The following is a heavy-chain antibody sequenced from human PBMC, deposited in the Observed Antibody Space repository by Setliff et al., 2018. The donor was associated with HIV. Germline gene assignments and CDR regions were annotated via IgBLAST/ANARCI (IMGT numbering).Heavy chain of an antibody. Sequence: GGSLRLSCAASGFTFSSYAMSWVRQAPGKGLEWVSAISGSGGSTYYADSVKGRFTISRDNSKNTLYLQMNSLRAEDTAVYYCAKDLSSGWFTALLDYWGQGALVTVSS. CDR2: ISGSGGST. J-gene: IGHJ4*02. CDR3: AKDLSSGWFTALLDY. V-gene: IGHV3-23*01. CDR1: GFTFSSYA. D-gene: IGHD6-19*01.